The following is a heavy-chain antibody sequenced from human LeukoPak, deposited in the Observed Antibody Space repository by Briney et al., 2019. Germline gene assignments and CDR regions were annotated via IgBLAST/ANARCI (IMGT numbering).Heavy chain of an antibody. CDR1: GFTFSSFA. Sequence: GGSLRLSCAASGFTFSSFALNWVRQAPGKGPEWVSAISGSGGKTWYADSVKGRFTISRDDSKNTLYLQMNSLRAEDTAVYYCAKDPIVFNSGDYYLGAFNIWGQGTMVTVS. D-gene: IGHD2-21*02. CDR2: ISGSGGKT. J-gene: IGHJ3*02. CDR3: AKDPIVFNSGDYYLGAFNI. V-gene: IGHV3-23*01.